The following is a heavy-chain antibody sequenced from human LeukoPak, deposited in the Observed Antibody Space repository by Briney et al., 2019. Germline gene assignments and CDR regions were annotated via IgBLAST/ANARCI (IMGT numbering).Heavy chain of an antibody. CDR1: GFTFSSYA. D-gene: IGHD2-2*01. Sequence: GGSLRLSCAASGFTFSSYAMSWVRQAPGKGLEWVSAISGGGGSTYYADSVKGRFTISRDNSKNTLYLQMNSLRAEDTAVYYCAKGYCSSTSCYFYYYGMDVWGQGTTVTVSS. J-gene: IGHJ6*02. V-gene: IGHV3-23*01. CDR3: AKGYCSSTSCYFYYYGMDV. CDR2: ISGGGGST.